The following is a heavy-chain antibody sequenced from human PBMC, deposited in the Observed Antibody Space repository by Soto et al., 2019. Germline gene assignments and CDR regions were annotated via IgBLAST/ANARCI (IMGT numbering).Heavy chain of an antibody. Sequence: GGSLRLSCAASGFTFSSYAMGWVRQAPGKGLEWVSAISGSGGSTYYADSVKGRFTISRDNSKNTLYLQMNSLRAEDTAVYYCAKLESQYCSSTSCSYSNNLYFDYWGQGTLVTVSS. D-gene: IGHD2-2*01. CDR1: GFTFSSYA. V-gene: IGHV3-23*01. CDR2: ISGSGGST. J-gene: IGHJ4*02. CDR3: AKLESQYCSSTSCSYSNNLYFDY.